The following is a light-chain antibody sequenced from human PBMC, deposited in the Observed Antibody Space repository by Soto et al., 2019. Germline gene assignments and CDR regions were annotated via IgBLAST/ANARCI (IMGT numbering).Light chain of an antibody. CDR3: QQYGSSIRT. CDR2: GAS. V-gene: IGKV3-20*01. Sequence: EIVLTQSPGTLSLSPGERATLSCRASQSVFSNYLAWYQQKPGQAPRLLIYGASSRATAIPDRFSGSGSGTDFTLTINRLEPEDFAVYYCQQYGSSIRTFGQGTKVETK. J-gene: IGKJ1*01. CDR1: QSVFSNY.